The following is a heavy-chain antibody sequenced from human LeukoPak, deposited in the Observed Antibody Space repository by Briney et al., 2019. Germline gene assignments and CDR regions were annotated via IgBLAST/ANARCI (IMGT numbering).Heavy chain of an antibody. D-gene: IGHD5-24*01. CDR3: AKDHGDGYNFEFDY. J-gene: IGHJ4*02. V-gene: IGHV3-23*01. CDR2: ISGSGDST. Sequence: GASLRLSCAASGFTFSSYAMSWVRQAPGKGLEWVSAISGSGDSTYYADSVKGRFTISRDKSNITLYLQMNSLRAEDTAVYYCAKDHGDGYNFEFDYWGQGTLVTVSS. CDR1: GFTFSSYA.